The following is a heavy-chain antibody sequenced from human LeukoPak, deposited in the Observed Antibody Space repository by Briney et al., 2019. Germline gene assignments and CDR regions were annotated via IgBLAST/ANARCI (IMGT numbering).Heavy chain of an antibody. D-gene: IGHD2-2*02. Sequence: ASVKVSCKASGYTFTGCYMHWVRQAPGQGLEGMGWINPNSGGTNYAQKFQGRVTMTRDTSISTAYMELSRLRSDDTAVYYCARDQGDSGYQLLYLLDYWGQGTLVTVSS. CDR2: INPNSGGT. CDR1: GYTFTGCY. V-gene: IGHV1-2*02. CDR3: ARDQGDSGYQLLYLLDY. J-gene: IGHJ4*02.